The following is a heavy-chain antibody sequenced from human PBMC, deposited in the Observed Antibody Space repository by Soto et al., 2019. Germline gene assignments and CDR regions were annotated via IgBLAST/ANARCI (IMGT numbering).Heavy chain of an antibody. CDR2: IYHSGST. CDR1: GGSIRSGGYY. D-gene: IGHD3-22*01. J-gene: IGHJ4*02. V-gene: IGHV4-31*03. CDR3: ARAGPHYFDSSGPLDYFDY. Sequence: VQLQESGPGLVKPSQTLSLTCTVSGGSIRSGGYYWSWIRQHPGKGLEWIGYIYHSGSTYYNPSXXIRVTISVDTXXNXFXXNLSSVTAADTAVYYCARAGPHYFDSSGPLDYFDYWGQGTLVTVSS.